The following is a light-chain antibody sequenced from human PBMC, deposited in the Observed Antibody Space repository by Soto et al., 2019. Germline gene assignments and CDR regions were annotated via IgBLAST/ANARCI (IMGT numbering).Light chain of an antibody. CDR2: DAS. J-gene: IGKJ1*01. Sequence: EIVLTQSPATLSLSPGESATLSCRASQSVSTYLAWYQQKPGQAPRLLIYDASNRATGISARFSGSGSGTDFTITISSLEPEDFAVYYCQQRSNWPPWTFGQGTKVEIK. CDR3: QQRSNWPPWT. V-gene: IGKV3-11*01. CDR1: QSVSTY.